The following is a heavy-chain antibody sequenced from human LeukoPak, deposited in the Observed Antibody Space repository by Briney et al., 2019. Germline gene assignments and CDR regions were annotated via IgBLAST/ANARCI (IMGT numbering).Heavy chain of an antibody. CDR1: GFTFSNYG. CDR3: AKQNARGGTYEPVTV. Sequence: GGSLRLSCAAAGFTFSNYGMHWVRQAPGMGLEWVAFIQFDGSNKFYADSVKGRFTIFRDNSKNTLSLQMNSLRVEDTAIYYCAKQNARGGTYEPVTVWGQAALVTVSS. V-gene: IGHV3-30*02. CDR2: IQFDGSNK. D-gene: IGHD3-16*01. J-gene: IGHJ4*02.